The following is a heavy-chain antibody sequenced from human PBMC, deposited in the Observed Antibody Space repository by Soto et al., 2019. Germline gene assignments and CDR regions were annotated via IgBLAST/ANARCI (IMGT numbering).Heavy chain of an antibody. V-gene: IGHV4-59*01. Sequence: QVQLHGSGPGLVKPSETLSLTCTVSGDSITSSYWTWIRQPPGKGLEWIGYIYYSGSTNSNPSLKTRVTMTVATSKSQFSLKVSSVTAADTAVYYCARGYDWFDPWGQGTLVTVSS. CDR3: ARGYDWFDP. CDR1: GDSITSSY. J-gene: IGHJ5*02. D-gene: IGHD5-18*01. CDR2: IYYSGST.